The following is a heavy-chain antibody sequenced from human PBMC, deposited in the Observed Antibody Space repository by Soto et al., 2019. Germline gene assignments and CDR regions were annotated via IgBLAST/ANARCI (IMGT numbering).Heavy chain of an antibody. CDR3: AKHIEHQN. Sequence: GGSLRLSCAASGFPFSSYAMSWVRQAPGKGLEWVSALSDISGSTYYADSVKGRFTISRDNSKNTLYLQMNSLRDEDTAVYHYAKHIEHQNWGQETLVNASS. D-gene: IGHD5-12*01. CDR2: LSDISGST. V-gene: IGHV3-23*01. J-gene: IGHJ4*01. CDR1: GFPFSSYA.